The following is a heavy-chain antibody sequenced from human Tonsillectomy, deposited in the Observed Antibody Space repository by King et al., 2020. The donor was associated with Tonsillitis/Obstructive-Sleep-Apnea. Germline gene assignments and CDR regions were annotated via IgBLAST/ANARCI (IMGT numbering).Heavy chain of an antibody. V-gene: IGHV4-34*01. Sequence: VQLQQWGAGLLKPSETLSLNCVVYGGSFRGYYWSWIRQPPGKGLEWIGEINHSGSTDYNPSLKSRVTVSVDTSKNQFSLKLSSVTAADTAVYYGARLDYGDPNWYFDLWGRGTLVTVSS. D-gene: IGHD4-17*01. CDR3: ARLDYGDPNWYFDL. J-gene: IGHJ2*01. CDR2: INHSGST. CDR1: GGSFRGYY.